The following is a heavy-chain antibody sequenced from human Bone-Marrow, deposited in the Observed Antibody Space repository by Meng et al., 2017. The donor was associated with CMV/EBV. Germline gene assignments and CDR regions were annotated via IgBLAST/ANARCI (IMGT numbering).Heavy chain of an antibody. J-gene: IGHJ4*02. CDR2: INHSGST. D-gene: IGHD4-11*01. CDR3: AKDLLTTIDD. Sequence: SQTLSLTCAVYGGSFSGYYWSWIRQPPGKGLEWIGEINHSGSTNYNPSLKSRVTISVDTSKNQFSLKLSSVTAADTAVYYCAKDLLTTIDDWGQGTLVTVSS. CDR1: GGSFSGYY. V-gene: IGHV4-34*01.